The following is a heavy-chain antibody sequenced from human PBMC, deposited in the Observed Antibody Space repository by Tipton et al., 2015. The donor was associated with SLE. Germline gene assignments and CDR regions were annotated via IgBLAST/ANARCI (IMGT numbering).Heavy chain of an antibody. CDR2: FYHSGST. CDR3: AKTVAGAAYLFDL. Sequence: TLSLTCTVSGFSITNGYYWGWIRQSPGKGLEWIGSFYHSGSTYYNPSLNSRVTISLDTSKNQFSLKLTSVTAADTAVYYCAKTVAGAAYLFDLWGQGTLGTVSS. V-gene: IGHV4-38-2*02. J-gene: IGHJ4*02. D-gene: IGHD6-19*01. CDR1: GFSITNGYY.